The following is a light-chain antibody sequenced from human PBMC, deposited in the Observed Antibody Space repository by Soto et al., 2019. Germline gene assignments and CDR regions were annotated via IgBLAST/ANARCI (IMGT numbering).Light chain of an antibody. J-gene: IGLJ3*02. CDR2: EVT. Sequence: QSALTQPASVSGSPGQSITIPCTGTSSDIGNYNSVSWYQQHPGKAPKLIIFEVTNRPSGVSDRFSGSKSGNTASLTISGLQVEDEADYICGSFTTNRIWVFGGGTKVTVL. V-gene: IGLV2-14*01. CDR1: SSDIGNYNS. CDR3: GSFTTNRIWV.